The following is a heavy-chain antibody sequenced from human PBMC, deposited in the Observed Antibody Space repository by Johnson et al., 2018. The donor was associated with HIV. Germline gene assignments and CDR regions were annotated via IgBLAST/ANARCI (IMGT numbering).Heavy chain of an antibody. CDR3: ARGGLGDYVVAFDI. Sequence: QVLLVESGGGVVQPGRSLRLSCAASGFTFSSYAMHWVRQAPGKGLEWVAVISYDGSNKYYADSVKGRFTISRDNSKNTLYLQMNSLRAEDTDVYYCARGGLGDYVVAFDIWGQGTMVTVSS. CDR2: ISYDGSNK. D-gene: IGHD4-17*01. V-gene: IGHV3-30-3*01. J-gene: IGHJ3*02. CDR1: GFTFSSYA.